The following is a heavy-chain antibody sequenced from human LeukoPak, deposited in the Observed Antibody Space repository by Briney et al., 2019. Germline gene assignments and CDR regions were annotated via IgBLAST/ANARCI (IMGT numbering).Heavy chain of an antibody. J-gene: IGHJ4*02. Sequence: PSETLSLTCTVSGGSISSSSYYWGWIRQPPGKGLEWIGSIYYSGSTYYNPSLKSRVTISVDTSKNQFSLKLSSVTAADTAVYYCARRDGYNYRYFDYWGQGTLVTVSS. CDR1: GGSISSSSYY. CDR3: ARRDGYNYRYFDY. V-gene: IGHV4-39*07. D-gene: IGHD5-24*01. CDR2: IYYSGST.